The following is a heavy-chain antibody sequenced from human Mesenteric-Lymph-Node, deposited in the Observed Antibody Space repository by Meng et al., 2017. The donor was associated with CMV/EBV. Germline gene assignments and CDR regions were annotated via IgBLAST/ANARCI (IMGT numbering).Heavy chain of an antibody. D-gene: IGHD7-27*01. CDR1: GYTFTTSP. J-gene: IGHJ4*02. CDR2: INTETGTP. V-gene: IGHV7-4-1*02. Sequence: SCEASGYTFTTSPLNWVRQAPGQGLEWLGCINTETGTPTYAQGFTGRFVFSLDTSVSTAYLQISSLKADDAAVYYCVRSVYRLGIIYWGQGTLVTVSS. CDR3: VRSVYRLGIIY.